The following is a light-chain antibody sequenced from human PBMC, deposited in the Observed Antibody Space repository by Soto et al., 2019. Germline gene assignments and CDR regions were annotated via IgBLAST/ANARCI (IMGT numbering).Light chain of an antibody. CDR1: SSDVGGYNF. J-gene: IGLJ1*01. CDR2: EVS. V-gene: IGLV2-14*03. CDR3: SSYTTSTTVV. Sequence: QSALTQPASVFGSPGQSITFSCTGTSSDVGGYNFVSWYQQHPGKAPKVMIYEVSSRPSGVSNRFSGSMSGNTASLTISGLQPEDEADYYCSSYTTSTTVVFGTGTKVTVL.